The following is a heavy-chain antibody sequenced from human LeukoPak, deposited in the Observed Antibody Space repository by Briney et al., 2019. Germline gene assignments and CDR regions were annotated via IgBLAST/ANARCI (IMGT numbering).Heavy chain of an antibody. CDR1: GFTFSSYG. CDR2: ISGSGGST. V-gene: IGHV3-23*01. Sequence: GGSLRLSCAASGFTFSSYGMSWVRQAPGKGLEWVSAISGSGGSTYYADSVKGRFTISRDNSKNTLYLQMNSLRAEDTAVYYCANLRGVDYGDYGPYFDYWGQGTLVTVSS. CDR3: ANLRGVDYGDYGPYFDY. J-gene: IGHJ4*02. D-gene: IGHD4-17*01.